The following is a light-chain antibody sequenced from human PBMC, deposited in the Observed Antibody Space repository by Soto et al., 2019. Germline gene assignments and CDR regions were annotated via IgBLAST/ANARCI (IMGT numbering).Light chain of an antibody. CDR2: DVN. CDR3: TSYFGLNNFV. V-gene: IGLV2-8*01. J-gene: IGLJ1*01. CDR1: SSDVGGYNY. Sequence: QSALTQPPSASGSPGQSVTISCSGTSSDVGGYNYVTWYQQHPGRAPKFIIFDVNRLPSGVPDRFSGFKSGNTASLTVSGMHDEEDDYYYCTSYFGLNNFVFGTGTKLTVL.